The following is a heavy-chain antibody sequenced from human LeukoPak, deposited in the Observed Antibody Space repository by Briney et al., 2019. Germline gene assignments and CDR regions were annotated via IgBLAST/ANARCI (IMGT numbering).Heavy chain of an antibody. CDR3: AKDLTVVVPAATNWFDP. V-gene: IGHV3-23*01. CDR2: SGSGGST. Sequence: SGSGGSTYYADSVKGRFTISRDNSKNTLYLQMNSLRAEDTAVYYCAKDLTVVVPAATNWFDPWGQGTLVIVSS. J-gene: IGHJ5*02. D-gene: IGHD2-2*01.